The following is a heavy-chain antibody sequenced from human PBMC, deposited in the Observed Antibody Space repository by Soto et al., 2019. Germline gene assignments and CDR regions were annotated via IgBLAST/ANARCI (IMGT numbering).Heavy chain of an antibody. Sequence: GESLKISCKGSGYSFTSYCIGWVRQMPGKGLEWMGIIYPGDSDTRYSPSFQGQVTISADKSISTAYLQWSSLKASDTAMYYCARRDYYDSSGYYSNWFDPWGQGTLVTVSS. CDR2: IYPGDSDT. J-gene: IGHJ5*02. V-gene: IGHV5-51*01. CDR1: GYSFTSYC. D-gene: IGHD3-22*01. CDR3: ARRDYYDSSGYYSNWFDP.